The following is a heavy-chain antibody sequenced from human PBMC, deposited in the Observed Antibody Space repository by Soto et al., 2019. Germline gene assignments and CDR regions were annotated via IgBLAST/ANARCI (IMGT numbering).Heavy chain of an antibody. V-gene: IGHV4-59*01. CDR1: GGSISSYY. D-gene: IGHD3-9*01. CDR3: ARDGGDILTGYGPFDY. J-gene: IGHJ4*02. Sequence: PSETLSLTCTVSGGSISSYYWSWIRQPPGKGLEWIGYIYYSGSTNYIPSLKSRVTISVDTSKNQFSLKLSSVTAADTAVYYCARDGGDILTGYGPFDYWGQGALVTVSS. CDR2: IYYSGST.